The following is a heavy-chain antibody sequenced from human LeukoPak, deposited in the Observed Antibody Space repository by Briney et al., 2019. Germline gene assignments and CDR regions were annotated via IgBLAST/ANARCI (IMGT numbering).Heavy chain of an antibody. J-gene: IGHJ5*02. CDR2: ISASGSTI. CDR1: GFIFSSYV. CDR3: TRRFGS. Sequence: PGGSLRLSCAASGFIFSSYVMNWVRQAPGKGLEWVSYISASGSTISYADSVRGRFTISRDDAKNSLYLQMNSLRVEDTAVCYCTRRFGSWGQGTLVTVSS. D-gene: IGHD3-16*01. V-gene: IGHV3-48*04.